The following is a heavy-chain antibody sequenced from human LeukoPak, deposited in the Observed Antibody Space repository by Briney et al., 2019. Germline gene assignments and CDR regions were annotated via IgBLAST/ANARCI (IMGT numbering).Heavy chain of an antibody. Sequence: ASVKVSCKASGYTFTSYGISWVRQAPGQGLEWMGWISAYNGSTNYAQKLQGRVTMTTDTSTSTAYMELRSLRSDDTAVYYCARDGRLVVRYYYYYGMDVWGQGTTVTVSS. CDR3: ARDGRLVVRYYYYYGMDV. J-gene: IGHJ6*02. CDR2: ISAYNGST. D-gene: IGHD2-21*01. V-gene: IGHV1-18*01. CDR1: GYTFTSYG.